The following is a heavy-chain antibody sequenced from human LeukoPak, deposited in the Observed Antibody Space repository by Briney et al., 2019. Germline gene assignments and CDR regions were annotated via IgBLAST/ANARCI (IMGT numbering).Heavy chain of an antibody. CDR2: INPDSGGT. Sequence: ASVKVSCKASGYTFTGYYIHWVRQAPGQGLEWMGWINPDSGGTNYAQNFQGRVTMTRDTSISTAYMELNRLRSDDTAVYYCARVASAVYSDYWGQGALVTVSS. CDR1: GYTFTGYY. J-gene: IGHJ4*02. V-gene: IGHV1-2*02. CDR3: ARVASAVYSDY.